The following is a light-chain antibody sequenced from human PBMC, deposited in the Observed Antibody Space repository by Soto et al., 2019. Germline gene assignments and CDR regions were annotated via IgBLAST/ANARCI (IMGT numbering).Light chain of an antibody. CDR1: GSTFGAGYD. Sequence: QSVLTQPPSVSGAPGQGVTISCTGSGSTFGAGYDVHWYQQLPGTAPKLLIYDNTNRPSGVPDRFSGSKSGTSASLAISGLQAEDEADYYCQSYDSSVSVVFGGGTTLTVL. J-gene: IGLJ2*01. V-gene: IGLV1-40*01. CDR3: QSYDSSVSVV. CDR2: DNT.